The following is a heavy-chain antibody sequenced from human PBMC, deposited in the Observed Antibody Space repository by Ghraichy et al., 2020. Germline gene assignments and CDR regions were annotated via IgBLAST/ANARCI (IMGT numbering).Heavy chain of an antibody. CDR1: GGSFSGYY. Sequence: SETLSLTCAVYGGSFSGYYWSWIRQPPGKGLEWIGEINHSGSTNYNPSLKSRVTISVDTSKNQFSLKLSSVTAADTAVYYCARVDGSSWFHYYYMDVWGKGTTVTVSS. V-gene: IGHV4-34*01. D-gene: IGHD6-13*01. J-gene: IGHJ6*03. CDR2: INHSGST. CDR3: ARVDGSSWFHYYYMDV.